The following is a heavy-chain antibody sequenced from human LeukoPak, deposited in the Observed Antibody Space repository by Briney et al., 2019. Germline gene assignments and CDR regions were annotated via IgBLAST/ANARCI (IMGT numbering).Heavy chain of an antibody. Sequence: GGSLRLSCAASGFTFSSYSMNWVRQAPGKGLEWVSSISSSSSYIYYADSVKGRFTISRDNAKNSLYLQMNSLRAEDTAVYYCAREEYSGSYYFDYWGQGTLVSVSS. V-gene: IGHV3-21*01. CDR3: AREEYSGSYYFDY. CDR1: GFTFSSYS. D-gene: IGHD1-26*01. J-gene: IGHJ4*02. CDR2: ISSSSSYI.